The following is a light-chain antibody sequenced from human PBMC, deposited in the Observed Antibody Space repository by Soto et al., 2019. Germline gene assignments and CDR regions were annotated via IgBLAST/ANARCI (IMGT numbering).Light chain of an antibody. V-gene: IGLV2-14*01. CDR2: EVS. CDR3: SSKTSSSSPFV. CDR1: SSDVGGYNY. Sequence: QSVLTQPASVSGSPGQSITISCTGTSSDVGGYNYVSWYQQHPGKAPKLMIYEVSNRPSGGSNRFSGSKSGNTASLTISGLQAEDEADYYCSSKTSSSSPFVFVTGTKVTVL. J-gene: IGLJ1*01.